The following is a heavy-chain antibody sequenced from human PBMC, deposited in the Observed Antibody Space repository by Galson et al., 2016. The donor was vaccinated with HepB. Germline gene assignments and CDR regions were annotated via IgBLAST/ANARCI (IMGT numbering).Heavy chain of an antibody. D-gene: IGHD2-2*01. CDR1: GYTFTNYA. CDR3: AREGRGDCSSTTCYFGGMDV. V-gene: IGHV1-3*04. J-gene: IGHJ6*02. CDR2: INTGGDNT. Sequence: SVKVSCKASGYTFTNYAVHWVRQAPGQRLEWMGWINTGGDNTKYSQNFQGRVTIMRDTSASTAYMELSSLRSEDTAVYYCAREGRGDCSSTTCYFGGMDVWGQGTTVTVSS.